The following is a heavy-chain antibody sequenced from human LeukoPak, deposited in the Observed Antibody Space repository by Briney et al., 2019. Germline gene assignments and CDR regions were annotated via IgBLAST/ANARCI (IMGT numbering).Heavy chain of an antibody. CDR1: GYSISNGYR. D-gene: IGHD6-19*01. V-gene: IGHV4-38-2*02. Sequence: PSETLSLTCTASGYSISNGYRWDWIRQPPGRGLEWIGNIYRSGSTSYNPSLKSRVTISVDTSKNQFSLKVNSVTAADTAVYYCARRHSSGWFYYWGQGTLVTVSS. CDR3: ARRHSSGWFYY. J-gene: IGHJ4*02. CDR2: IYRSGST.